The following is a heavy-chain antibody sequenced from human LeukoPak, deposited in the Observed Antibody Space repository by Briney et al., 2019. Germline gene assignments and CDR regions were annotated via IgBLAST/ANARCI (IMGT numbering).Heavy chain of an antibody. CDR1: GFTFSNYG. CDR3: ARHLAAGEHFYFDL. D-gene: IGHD7-27*01. V-gene: IGHV3-33*01. Sequence: GRSLRLSCAASGFTFSNYGMHWVRQAPGKGLEWVALIWYDGNNKYYVDSVKGRFTVSRDNSKNTLCLQMNSLRAEDTAVYYCARHLAAGEHFYFDLWGRGALVTVSS. J-gene: IGHJ2*01. CDR2: IWYDGNNK.